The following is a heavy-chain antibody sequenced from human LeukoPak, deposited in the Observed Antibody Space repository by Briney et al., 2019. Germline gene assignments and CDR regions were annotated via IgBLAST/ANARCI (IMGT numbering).Heavy chain of an antibody. CDR3: ARGLPAGYSTPGY. Sequence: PGGSLRLSCVASGFTFSDYYMIWIRQAPGKGLQWVSYISGSTTYTYYADSVRGRFTISRDNAKNSLYLQMNSLRAEDTAVYYCARGLPAGYSTPGYWGQGTLVTVSS. D-gene: IGHD6-13*01. CDR1: GFTFSDYY. V-gene: IGHV3-11*06. CDR2: ISGSTTYT. J-gene: IGHJ4*02.